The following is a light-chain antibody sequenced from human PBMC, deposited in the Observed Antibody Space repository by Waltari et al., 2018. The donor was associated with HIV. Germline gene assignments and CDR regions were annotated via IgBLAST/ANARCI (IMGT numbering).Light chain of an antibody. CDR3: QVWDGDSNHVV. Sequence: SYMLTQPPSVSVAPGETARITCEGDNIGSRSVQRYQQKAGQAPVLVIYYDIDRPSGIPERFSGSNSDNTATLTIGRVEAGDEADYYCQVWDGDSNHVVFGGGTKLTVL. V-gene: IGLV3-21*04. CDR2: YDI. CDR1: NIGSRS. J-gene: IGLJ2*01.